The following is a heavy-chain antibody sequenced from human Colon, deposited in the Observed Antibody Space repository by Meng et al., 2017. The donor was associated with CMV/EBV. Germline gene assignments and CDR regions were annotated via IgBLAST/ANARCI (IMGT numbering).Heavy chain of an antibody. J-gene: IGHJ4*02. CDR3: AREKGTSAPADS. CDR2: IFYNGSP. D-gene: IGHD1-14*01. CDR1: GVSIYTSY. V-gene: IGHV4-59*01. Sequence: WGTLCLTCTVSGVSIYTSYWCWARRSPEKGLGWIRYIFYNGSPIYNPSLRGRVTMSIDTSKNQFSLTMSSVTAEDTAVYYCAREKGTSAPADSWGQGTLVTVSS.